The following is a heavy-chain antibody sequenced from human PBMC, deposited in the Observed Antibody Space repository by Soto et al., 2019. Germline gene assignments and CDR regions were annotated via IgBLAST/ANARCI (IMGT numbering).Heavy chain of an antibody. D-gene: IGHD3-9*01. V-gene: IGHV1-69*13. CDR2: IIPIFGTA. CDR3: AAARRGYFDMSDYLPRGMVV. Sequence: SVKVSCKASGGTFSSYAISWVRQAPGQGLEWMGGIIPIFGTANYAQKFQGRVTITADESTSTAYMELSSLRSEDTAVYYCAAARRGYFDMSDYLPRGMVVWGQGTTVTVSS. J-gene: IGHJ6*02. CDR1: GGTFSSYA.